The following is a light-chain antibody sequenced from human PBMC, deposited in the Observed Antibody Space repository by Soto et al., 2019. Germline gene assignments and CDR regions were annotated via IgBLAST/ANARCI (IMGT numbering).Light chain of an antibody. CDR2: EVS. V-gene: IGLV2-14*01. CDR3: FSYTSSGTYV. J-gene: IGLJ1*01. Sequence: QPASVSGSPGQSITISCTGTSSDVGNYKYVSWYQQHPGKAPKLMIYEVSNRPSGVSNRFSGSRSGNTASLTISGLQAEDETDYYCFSYTSSGTYVFGTGTKVTVL. CDR1: SSDVGNYKY.